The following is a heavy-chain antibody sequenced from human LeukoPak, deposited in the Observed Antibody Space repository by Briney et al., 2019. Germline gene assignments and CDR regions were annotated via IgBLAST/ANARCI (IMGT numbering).Heavy chain of an antibody. D-gene: IGHD5-12*01. V-gene: IGHV4-59*08. J-gene: IGHJ4*02. Sequence: PSETLSLTCTVSGGSISGHYWNWIRQPPGKGLEWIGYIYYSGSTNYNPSLKSRVTISVDTSKNQFSLKLTSVTAADTAVYYCARRGYSAYDYDYWGQGTLVTVLS. CDR1: GGSISGHY. CDR2: IYYSGST. CDR3: ARRGYSAYDYDY.